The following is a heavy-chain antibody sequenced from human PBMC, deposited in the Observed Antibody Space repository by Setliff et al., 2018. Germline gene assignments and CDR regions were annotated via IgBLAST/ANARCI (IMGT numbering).Heavy chain of an antibody. CDR2: IHNSGST. CDR3: AGTPALGTSWLSPFDY. J-gene: IGHJ4*02. D-gene: IGHD5-12*01. V-gene: IGHV4-4*07. Sequence: SETLSLTCTVSSGSFSSYSWTWIRQPAGKGLEWIGRIHNSGSTNYNSYLKSRVIISIDNSKTQLTLKLSSVTAADTAMYYCAGTPALGTSWLSPFDYWGQGIQVTVSS. CDR1: SGSFSSYS.